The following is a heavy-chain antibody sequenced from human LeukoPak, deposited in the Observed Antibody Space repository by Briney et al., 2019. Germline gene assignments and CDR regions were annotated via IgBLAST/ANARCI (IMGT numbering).Heavy chain of an antibody. CDR1: GGSISSGSYY. D-gene: IGHD6-13*01. CDR2: IYYSGST. CDR3: ARVTGYRIEDYFDY. Sequence: SETLSLTCTVSGGSISSGSYYWSWIRQPAGTGLEWIGYIYYSGSTNYNPSLKSRVTISVETSKNEFSLKLRSVTAADTAVYYCARVTGYRIEDYFDYWGQGTLVTVSS. V-gene: IGHV4-61*10. J-gene: IGHJ4*02.